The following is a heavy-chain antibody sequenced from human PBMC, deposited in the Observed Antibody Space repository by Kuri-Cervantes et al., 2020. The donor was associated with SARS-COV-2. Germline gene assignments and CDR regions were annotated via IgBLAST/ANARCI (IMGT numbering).Heavy chain of an antibody. CDR2: ISYDGSNK. Sequence: GGSLRLSCAASGFTFSSYAMHWVRQAPGKGLEWVAVISYDGSNKYYADSVKGRFTISRDNSKNTLYLQMNSPRAEDTAVYYCARSRDGYSYNYWGQGTLVTVSS. CDR1: GFTFSSYA. V-gene: IGHV3-30-3*01. J-gene: IGHJ4*02. D-gene: IGHD5-24*01. CDR3: ARSRDGYSYNY.